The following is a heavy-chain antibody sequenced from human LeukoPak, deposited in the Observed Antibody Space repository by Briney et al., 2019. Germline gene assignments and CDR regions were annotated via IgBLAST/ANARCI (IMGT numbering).Heavy chain of an antibody. Sequence: PGGSLRLSCKASGGTFSSYAVSWVRQAPGQGLEWMGGIIPIFGTANYAQKFQGRVTITADESTSTAYMELSSLRSEDTAVYYCASLYSSGWGFDYWGQGTLVSVSS. CDR3: ASLYSSGWGFDY. CDR1: GGTFSSYA. D-gene: IGHD6-19*01. V-gene: IGHV1-69*01. J-gene: IGHJ4*02. CDR2: IIPIFGTA.